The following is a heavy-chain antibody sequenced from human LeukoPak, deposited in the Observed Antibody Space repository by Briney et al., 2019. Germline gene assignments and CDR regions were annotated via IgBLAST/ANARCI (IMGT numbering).Heavy chain of an antibody. CDR1: GGSLNISSYY. D-gene: IGHD2-2*01. V-gene: IGHV4-39*01. J-gene: IGHJ4*02. CDR3: ARSQATAMVSDY. Sequence: SETLSLTCTVSGGSLNISSYYWGWIRQPPGKGLEWIGSIYYSGRTYYNPSLKIRVTIFVYTSKNQFSLKLNSVTAADTAVYYCARSQATAMVSDYWGQGTLVTVSS. CDR2: IYYSGRT.